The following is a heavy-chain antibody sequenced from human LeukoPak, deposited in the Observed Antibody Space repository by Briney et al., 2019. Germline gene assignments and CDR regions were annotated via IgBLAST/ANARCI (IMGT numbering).Heavy chain of an antibody. CDR3: ARDLQYCSSTSCPGPAFDI. CDR2: ISSSSSYI. Sequence: GGSLRLSCAASGFMFSSYSMNWVRQAPGKGLEWVSSISSSSSYIYYADSVKGRFTISRDNAKNSLYLQMNSLRAEDTAVYYCARDLQYCSSTSCPGPAFDIWGQGTMVTVS. CDR1: GFMFSSYS. V-gene: IGHV3-21*01. J-gene: IGHJ3*02. D-gene: IGHD2-2*01.